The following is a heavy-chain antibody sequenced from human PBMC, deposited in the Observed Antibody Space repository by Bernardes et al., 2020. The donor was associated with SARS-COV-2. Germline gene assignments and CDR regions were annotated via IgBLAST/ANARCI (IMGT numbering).Heavy chain of an antibody. CDR2: IYSGGTT. CDR1: ALTVSTNY. J-gene: IGHJ6*02. D-gene: IGHD2-15*01. CDR3: ARDRCSGGNCDSSYGMDV. Sequence: GGSLRLSCAASALTVSTNYMTWVRQAPGKGLEWVSVIYSGGTTYYADSVKGRFTISRDNSKNTLYLQMNSLRREDTAVYYCARDRCSGGNCDSSYGMDVWGQGTMVTVSS. V-gene: IGHV3-66*02.